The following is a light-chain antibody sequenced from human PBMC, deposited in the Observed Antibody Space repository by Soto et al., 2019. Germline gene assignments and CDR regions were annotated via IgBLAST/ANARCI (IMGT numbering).Light chain of an antibody. CDR3: QQRSNWPT. CDR1: QSISFY. V-gene: IGKV3-11*01. Sequence: EIVLTQSPATLSLSPEERATLSCRASQSISFYLTWYQHKPGQAPRLLIYDASNRATGIPARFSGSGYGTDFTLTISSLEPEDFAIYYCQQRSNWPTFGQGTRLEI. J-gene: IGKJ5*01. CDR2: DAS.